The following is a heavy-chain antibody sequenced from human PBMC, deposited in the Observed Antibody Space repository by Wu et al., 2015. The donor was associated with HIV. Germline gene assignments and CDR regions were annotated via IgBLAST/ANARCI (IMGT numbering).Heavy chain of an antibody. Sequence: GYYMHWVRQAPGQGLEWMGWINPNSGGTNYAQKFQGRVTMTRDTSISTAYMELSRLRSDDTAVYYCARDSNRGVVVPAAPVDYWGQGTLVTVSS. D-gene: IGHD2-2*01. J-gene: IGHJ4*02. CDR2: INPNSGGT. V-gene: IGHV1-2*02. CDR3: ARDSNRGVVVPAAPVDY. CDR1: GYY.